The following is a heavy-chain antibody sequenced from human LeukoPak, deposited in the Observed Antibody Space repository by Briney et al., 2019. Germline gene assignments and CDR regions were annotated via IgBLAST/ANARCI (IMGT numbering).Heavy chain of an antibody. CDR1: GYTFTGYY. V-gene: IGHV1-2*04. CDR2: INPNSGGT. CDR3: ARDRVRRLHQLPDAFDI. J-gene: IGHJ3*02. Sequence: ASVKVSCKASGYTFTGYYMHWVRQAPGQGLEWMGWINPNSGGTNYAQKFQGWVTMTRDTSISTAYMELSRLRSDDTAVYYCARDRVRRLHQLPDAFDIWGQGTMVTVSS. D-gene: IGHD2-2*01.